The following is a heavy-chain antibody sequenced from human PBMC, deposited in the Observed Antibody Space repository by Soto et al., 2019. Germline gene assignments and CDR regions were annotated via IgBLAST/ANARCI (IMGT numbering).Heavy chain of an antibody. CDR1: EFSFRSYY. D-gene: IGHD3-10*01. CDR2: ISPSSSFL. J-gene: IGHJ4*02. V-gene: IGHV3-21*06. Sequence: GGSLRLSCAASEFSFRSYYMNWVRQAPGRGLEWVSSISPSSSFLNYADSVKGRFTISRDNAKNSVYLQMNSLRVEDTAVYYCARVGTHYGSGSPYYSDYWGQGTLVTVSS. CDR3: ARVGTHYGSGSPYYSDY.